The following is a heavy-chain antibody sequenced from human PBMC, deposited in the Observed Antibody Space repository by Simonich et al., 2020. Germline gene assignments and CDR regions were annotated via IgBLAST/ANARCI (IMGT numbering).Heavy chain of an antibody. CDR3: ARGLRVAAAGTAFQH. Sequence: QVQLQQWGAGLLKPSETLSLTCSVYGGSFSGYYWRWIRQPPEHGLEGVGEINHSGSTNYNPSLQSRVTRSVDTSKNQFSLKLSSVTAADTAVYYCARGLRVAAAGTAFQHWGQGTLVTVSS. CDR2: INHSGST. CDR1: GGSFSGYY. J-gene: IGHJ1*01. V-gene: IGHV4-34*01. D-gene: IGHD6-13*01.